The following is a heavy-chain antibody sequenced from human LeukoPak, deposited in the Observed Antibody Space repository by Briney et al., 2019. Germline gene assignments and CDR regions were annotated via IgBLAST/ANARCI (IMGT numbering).Heavy chain of an antibody. D-gene: IGHD4-17*01. V-gene: IGHV4-59*01. J-gene: IGHJ6*03. Sequence: SETLSLTCTVSGGSISSYYWSWIRQPPGKGLEWVGDIYYSGSTNYHPSLKSRVPISVDTSKNQFSLKLSSVTAADTAVYYCARAVTVTNRYYYYYYMDVWGKGTTVTVSS. CDR1: GGSISSYY. CDR3: ARAVTVTNRYYYYYYMDV. CDR2: IYYSGST.